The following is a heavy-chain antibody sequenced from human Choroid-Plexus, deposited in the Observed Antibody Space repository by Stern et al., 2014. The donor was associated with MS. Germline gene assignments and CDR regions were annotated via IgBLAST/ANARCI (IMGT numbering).Heavy chain of an antibody. Sequence: EVQLVESGAEVKKPGESLKISCKGSGYNFGDYWIGWVRQKPGKGLEWMGTIFPADSDSRYSPSFEGQVTISADEYISTAFLQSSSRKASDTGIYYCARHQPAATFAMDVWGQGTTVIVSS. V-gene: IGHV5-51*01. CDR2: IFPADSDS. J-gene: IGHJ6*02. CDR3: ARHQPAATFAMDV. CDR1: GYNFGDYW. D-gene: IGHD2-2*01.